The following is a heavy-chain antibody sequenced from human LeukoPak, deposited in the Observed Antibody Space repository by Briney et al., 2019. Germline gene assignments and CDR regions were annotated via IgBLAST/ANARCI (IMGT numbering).Heavy chain of an antibody. Sequence: GASVKVSCKASGYTFTGYYMHWVRQAPGQGLEWMGWINPNSGGTNYAQKFQGRVTMTRDTSISTAYMELGRLRSDDTAVYYCARVLGPIAARYFDYWGQGTLVTVSS. CDR1: GYTFTGYY. J-gene: IGHJ4*02. V-gene: IGHV1-2*02. D-gene: IGHD6-13*01. CDR2: INPNSGGT. CDR3: ARVLGPIAARYFDY.